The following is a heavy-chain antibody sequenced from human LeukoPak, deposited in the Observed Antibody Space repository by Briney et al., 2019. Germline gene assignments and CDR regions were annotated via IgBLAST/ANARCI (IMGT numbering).Heavy chain of an antibody. CDR1: GGTFSSYA. D-gene: IGHD6-13*01. CDR2: IIPIFGTA. V-gene: IGHV1-69*05. J-gene: IGHJ5*02. Sequence: SVKVSCKASGGTFSSYAISWVRQAPGQGLEWMGGIIPIFGTANYAQKFQGRVTITTDESTSTAYMELSSLRSEDTAVYYCARGLAAAGNNNWFDPWGQGTLVTVSS. CDR3: ARGLAAAGNNNWFDP.